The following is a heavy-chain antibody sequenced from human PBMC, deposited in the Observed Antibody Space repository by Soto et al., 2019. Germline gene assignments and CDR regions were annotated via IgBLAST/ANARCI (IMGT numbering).Heavy chain of an antibody. J-gene: IGHJ5*02. Sequence: SETLSLTCTVSGCSISSYHWSWIRQPPGKGLEWIGYIYYSGSTNYNPSLKSRVTISVDTSKNQFSLKLSSVTAADTVVYYCARPLFGRGNWFDPWGQGTLVTVSS. D-gene: IGHD3-10*01. V-gene: IGHV4-59*01. CDR3: ARPLFGRGNWFDP. CDR1: GCSISSYH. CDR2: IYYSGST.